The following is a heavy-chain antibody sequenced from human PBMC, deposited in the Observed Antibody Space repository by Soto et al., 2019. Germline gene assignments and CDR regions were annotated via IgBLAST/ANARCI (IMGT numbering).Heavy chain of an antibody. CDR3: ARDPGFGVGYSYAFAMDV. CDR2: ISGYNGNT. V-gene: IGHV1-18*01. CDR1: RYTFSNYG. J-gene: IGHJ6*02. Sequence: AAVKVSCKASRYTFSNYGISWVRPGPGQGLEGMGWISGYNGNTHYEEKVQDRIKMTTDTSTSTTYLEMRSLRSDDTAVYFCARDPGFGVGYSYAFAMDVWGQGTRVTVSS. D-gene: IGHD5-18*01.